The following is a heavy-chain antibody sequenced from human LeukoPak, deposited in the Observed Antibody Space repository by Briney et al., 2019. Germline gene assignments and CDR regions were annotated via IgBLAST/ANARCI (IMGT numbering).Heavy chain of an antibody. CDR2: ISGGGGST. J-gene: IGHJ4*02. D-gene: IGHD6-13*01. V-gene: IGHV3-23*01. CDR1: GFTFSSYA. Sequence: GGSLRLSCAASGFTFSSYAMSWVRQAPGKGLEWVSAISGGGGSTYYADSVKGRFTISRDNSKNTLYLQMNSLRAEDTAVYYCAKDLSGYSSSWYLFSGFDYWGQGTLVTVSS. CDR3: AKDLSGYSSSWYLFSGFDY.